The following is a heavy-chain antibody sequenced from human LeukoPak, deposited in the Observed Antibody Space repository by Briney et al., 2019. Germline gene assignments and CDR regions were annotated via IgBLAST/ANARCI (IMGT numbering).Heavy chain of an antibody. J-gene: IGHJ6*02. CDR1: GFTVSSNY. Sequence: GGSLSLSCAASGFTVSSNYMSWVRQAPGKGLEWVAVIYSGGSTYYAHSVKGRVTISRDNSKNKLSLQMNSLRAEDTAVYYCARGLMVRGVILGMDFWGQGTTVTVSS. D-gene: IGHD3-10*01. CDR2: IYSGGST. CDR3: ARGLMVRGVILGMDF. V-gene: IGHV3-66*01.